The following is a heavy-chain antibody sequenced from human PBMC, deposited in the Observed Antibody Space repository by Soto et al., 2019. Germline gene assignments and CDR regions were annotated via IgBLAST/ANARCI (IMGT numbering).Heavy chain of an antibody. Sequence: SETLSLTCSVSGGSISRNNHYWGWIRQPPGKGLEWIGSIYYSGSTYYNPSLKSRATISVDTSKNQFSLKLSSVTAADTAVYYCARQGITMIVVVVTDNWFDPWGQGTLVTVSS. D-gene: IGHD3-22*01. CDR2: IYYSGST. V-gene: IGHV4-39*01. J-gene: IGHJ5*02. CDR3: ARQGITMIVVVVTDNWFDP. CDR1: GGSISRNNHY.